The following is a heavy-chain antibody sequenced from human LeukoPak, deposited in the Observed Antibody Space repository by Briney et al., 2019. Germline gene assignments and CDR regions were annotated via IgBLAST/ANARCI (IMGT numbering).Heavy chain of an antibody. J-gene: IGHJ4*02. V-gene: IGHV3-23*01. CDR2: ISGSGGST. CDR3: AKSPAHVLLWFGEFDY. CDR1: GFTFSSYA. Sequence: GGSLRLSCAASGFTFSSYAMSWVRQAPGKGLEWVSAISGSGGSTYYADSVKGRFTISRDNSKNTLYLQMNSLRAEDTAVYYCAKSPAHVLLWFGEFDYWGQGTLVTVSS. D-gene: IGHD3-10*01.